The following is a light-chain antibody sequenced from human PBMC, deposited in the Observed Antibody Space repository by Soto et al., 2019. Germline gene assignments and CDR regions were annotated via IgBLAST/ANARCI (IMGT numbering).Light chain of an antibody. V-gene: IGKV3-15*01. Sequence: IVMTHSLATLSISQEGKSTLSFRASESLGSDLAWYQQTPGQAPRVVIYDASTRATVIPARFSGSGSGTEFTLTISSLQSEDFAVYYCQQYDTWPLTFGGGTKVDIK. CDR3: QQYDTWPLT. CDR1: ESLGSD. J-gene: IGKJ4*01. CDR2: DAS.